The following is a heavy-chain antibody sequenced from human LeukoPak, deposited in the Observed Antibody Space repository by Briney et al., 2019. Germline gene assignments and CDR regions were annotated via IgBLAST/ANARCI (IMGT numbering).Heavy chain of an antibody. CDR1: GGSISSYY. CDR2: IYYSGST. Sequence: SETLSLTCTVSGGSISSYYWSWIRQPPGKGLEWIGNIYYSGSTNYNPSLKSRVTISVDTSKSQFSLKLSSATAADTAVYYCATGRSIRYFDYWGQGTLLTVSS. J-gene: IGHJ4*02. CDR3: ATGRSIRYFDY. V-gene: IGHV4-59*12. D-gene: IGHD3-9*01.